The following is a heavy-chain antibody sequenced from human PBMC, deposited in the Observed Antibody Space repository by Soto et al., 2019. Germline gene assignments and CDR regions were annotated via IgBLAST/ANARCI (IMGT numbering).Heavy chain of an antibody. D-gene: IGHD1-1*01. J-gene: IGHJ6*02. CDR1: GFTFSSYA. Sequence: PGGSLRLSCAASGFTFSSYAMSWVRQAPGKGLEWVSAISGSGGSTYYADSVKGRFTISRDNSKNTLYLQMNSLRAEDTAVYYCAKVKLERDYYYYGMEVWGQGTTVTVSS. CDR2: ISGSGGST. CDR3: AKVKLERDYYYYGMEV. V-gene: IGHV3-23*01.